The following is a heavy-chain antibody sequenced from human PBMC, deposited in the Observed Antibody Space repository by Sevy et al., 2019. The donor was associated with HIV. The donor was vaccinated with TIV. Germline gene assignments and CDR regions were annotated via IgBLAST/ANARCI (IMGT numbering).Heavy chain of an antibody. CDR3: TRRSGGVPAALGHYYYYGMDV. CDR2: IRSKANSYAT. J-gene: IGHJ6*02. V-gene: IGHV3-73*01. Sequence: GGSLRLSCAASGFTFSGSAMHWVRQASGKGLEWVGRIRSKANSYATAYAASVKGRFTISRDDSKNTAYLQMNSLKTEDTAVYYCTRRSGGVPAALGHYYYYGMDVWGQGTTVTVSS. D-gene: IGHD2-2*01. CDR1: GFTFSGSA.